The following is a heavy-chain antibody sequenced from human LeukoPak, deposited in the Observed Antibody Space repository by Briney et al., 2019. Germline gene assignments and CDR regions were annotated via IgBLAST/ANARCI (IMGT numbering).Heavy chain of an antibody. Sequence: PGGSLRLSCAASGFTFEINTMNWVRQAPGKGLEWVSSITSTSHLYYADSVRGRFTVSRDNAKNSLYLQMNSLRAEDTAVYYCAKKANDAFDIWGQGTMVTVSS. V-gene: IGHV3-21*04. CDR1: GFTFEINT. CDR3: AKKANDAFDI. CDR2: ITSTSHL. J-gene: IGHJ3*02.